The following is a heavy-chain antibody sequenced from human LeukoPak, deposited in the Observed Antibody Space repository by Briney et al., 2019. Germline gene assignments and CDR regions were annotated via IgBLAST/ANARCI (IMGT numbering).Heavy chain of an antibody. CDR2: ISYDGSNK. CDR3: ARELPLRYFDWLLYYYYGMDV. D-gene: IGHD3-9*01. CDR1: GFTFSSYG. V-gene: IGHV3-30*03. Sequence: GRSLRLSCAASGFTFSSYGMHWVRQAPGKGLEWVAVISYDGSNKYYADSVKGRFTISRDNSKNTLYLQMNSLRAEDTAVYYCARELPLRYFDWLLYYYYGMDVWGKGTTVTVSS. J-gene: IGHJ6*04.